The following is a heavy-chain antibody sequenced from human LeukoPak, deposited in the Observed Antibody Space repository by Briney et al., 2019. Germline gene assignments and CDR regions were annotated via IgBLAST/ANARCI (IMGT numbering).Heavy chain of an antibody. CDR3: AKDILRLAAPGTRGFDY. J-gene: IGHJ4*02. CDR1: GFTFSSYG. V-gene: IGHV3-33*03. CDR2: IWYDGSNK. Sequence: QPGRSLRLSCAASGFTFSSYGMHWVRQAPGKGLEWVAVIWYDGSNKYYADSVKGRFTISRDNGQNSLFLQMISLRAEDTALYYCAKDILRLAAPGTRGFDYWGQGTLVTVSS. D-gene: IGHD6-6*01.